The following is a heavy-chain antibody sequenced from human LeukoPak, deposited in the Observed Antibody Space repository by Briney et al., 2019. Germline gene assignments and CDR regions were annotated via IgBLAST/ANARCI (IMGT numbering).Heavy chain of an antibody. J-gene: IGHJ4*02. CDR2: ITNTGTTI. CDR1: GFIFSSYE. CDR3: ARDRDWNSGFDY. V-gene: IGHV3-48*03. D-gene: IGHD1-7*01. Sequence: GGSLRLSCAASGFIFSSYEMNWVRQAPGKGLEWVSYITNTGTTIYYADSVKGRLTISRDNAKNSLYLQMNSLRAEDTAVYYCARDRDWNSGFDYWGQGTLVTVSS.